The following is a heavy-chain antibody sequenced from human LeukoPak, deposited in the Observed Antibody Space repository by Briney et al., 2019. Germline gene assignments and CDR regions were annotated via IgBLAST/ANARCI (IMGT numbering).Heavy chain of an antibody. V-gene: IGHV4-34*01. J-gene: IGHJ6*03. CDR3: ARGREVYYYGSGRGNYYYMDV. CDR1: GGSFSGYY. CDR2: INHSGST. D-gene: IGHD3-10*01. Sequence: PSETLSLTCAVYGGSFSGYYWSWIRQPPGKGLEWIGEINHSGSTNYNPSLKSRVTISVDTSKNQFSLKLSSVTAADTAVYYCARGREVYYYGSGRGNYYYMDVWGKGTTVTVSS.